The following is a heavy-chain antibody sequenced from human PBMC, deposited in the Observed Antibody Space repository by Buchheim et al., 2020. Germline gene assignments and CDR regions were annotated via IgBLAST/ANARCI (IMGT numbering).Heavy chain of an antibody. V-gene: IGHV3-48*04. CDR1: GFTFSGYS. CDR3: ARAPSHAGYSSGWPYYFDY. D-gene: IGHD6-19*01. J-gene: IGHJ4*02. Sequence: EVHLVESGGGLVQPGGSLRLSCVSSGFTFSGYSLNWVRQAPGRGLEWVSYISAAGFTIYYADSVKGRFTISKDNARNSLYLPMNNLRAEDTALYYCARAPSHAGYSSGWPYYFDYWGQGTL. CDR2: ISAAGFTI.